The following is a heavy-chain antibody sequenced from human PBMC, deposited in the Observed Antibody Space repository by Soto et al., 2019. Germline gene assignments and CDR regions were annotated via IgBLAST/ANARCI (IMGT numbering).Heavy chain of an antibody. Sequence: QEQVVESGGGVVQPGRSLRLSCAASGFTFSTHAMHWVRQAPGRGLEWVAIISYDGTTKDYADSVKGRFTISRDNSKTAVYLQMNSLRSEDTALYYCARDWRTAGTTGWFDPCGQGTLGTVSS. CDR2: ISYDGTTK. CDR3: ARDWRTAGTTGWFDP. V-gene: IGHV3-30-3*01. CDR1: GFTFSTHA. J-gene: IGHJ5*02. D-gene: IGHD6-13*01.